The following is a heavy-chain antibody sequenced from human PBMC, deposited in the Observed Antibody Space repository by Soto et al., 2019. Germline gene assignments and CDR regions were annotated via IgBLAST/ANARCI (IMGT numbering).Heavy chain of an antibody. CDR1: GGSISSYY. CDR2: IYYSGST. Sequence: PSETLSLTYTVCGGSISSYYWSWIRQPPGKGLEWIGYIYYSGSTNYNPSLQSGVTISVDTSKNQFSLKLSSVTAADAAVYYCARLYDILTGYYKGWFDPWGQGTLLTVSS. D-gene: IGHD3-9*01. V-gene: IGHV4-59*08. CDR3: ARLYDILTGYYKGWFDP. J-gene: IGHJ5*02.